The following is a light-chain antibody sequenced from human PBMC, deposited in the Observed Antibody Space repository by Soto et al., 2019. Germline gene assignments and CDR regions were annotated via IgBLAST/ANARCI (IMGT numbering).Light chain of an antibody. J-gene: IGLJ1*01. V-gene: IGLV2-14*01. CDR2: EVT. CDR3: SSHTSGSTRV. CDR1: SSDVGGYDY. Sequence: QSVLTQPASVSGSPGQSIAISCTGTSSDVGGYDYVSWYQQQPDKAPKLMIYEVTKRPSGVSNRFSGSKSGNTASLTISGRQAEDEADYYCSSHTSGSTRVFGTGTKVTVL.